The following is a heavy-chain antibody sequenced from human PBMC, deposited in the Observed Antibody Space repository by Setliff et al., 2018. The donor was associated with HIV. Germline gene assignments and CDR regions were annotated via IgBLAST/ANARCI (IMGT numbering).Heavy chain of an antibody. CDR2: IWYDGSNK. V-gene: IGHV3-33*01. D-gene: IGHD3-10*01. J-gene: IGHJ4*02. CDR3: ARDLPNYYGSGSYYDY. Sequence: GGSLRLSCAASGFTFSSFGMHWVRQAPGKGLEWVSVIWYDGSNKYYADSVKGRFTISRDNSKNTLYVQMNSLRSKDTAVYYCARDLPNYYGSGSYYDYWGQGTLVTVSS. CDR1: GFTFSSFG.